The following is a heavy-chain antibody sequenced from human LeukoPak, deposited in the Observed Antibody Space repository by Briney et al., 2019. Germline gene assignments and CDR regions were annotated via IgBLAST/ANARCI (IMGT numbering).Heavy chain of an antibody. D-gene: IGHD2-15*01. J-gene: IGHJ4*02. CDR3: AHRQVAGPLFDY. V-gene: IGHV2-5*02. CDR1: GFSLSTRGVG. Sequence: SGPTLVHPTQTLTLTCTFSGFSLSTRGVGVGWIRQPPGKALEWLSLIYWDDDKRYSPSLNTRLTITKDTYKNQVVLTMTNMDPVETATYYCAHRQVAGPLFDYWGQGTLVTVSS. CDR2: IYWDDDK.